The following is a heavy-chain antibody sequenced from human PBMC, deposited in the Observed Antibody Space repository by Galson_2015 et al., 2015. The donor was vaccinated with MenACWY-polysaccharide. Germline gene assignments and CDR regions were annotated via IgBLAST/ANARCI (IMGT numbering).Heavy chain of an antibody. CDR2: MNPNSGNT. D-gene: IGHD3-10*01. CDR1: GYTFTSYD. J-gene: IGHJ5*02. CDR3: ARGRALLWFGESKFDP. V-gene: IGHV1-8*01. Sequence: SVKVSCKASGYTFTSYDINWVRQATGQGLEWMGWMNPNSGNTGYAQKFQGRVTMTRNTSISTAYMELSSLRSEDTAVYYCARGRALLWFGESKFDPWGQGTLVTVSS.